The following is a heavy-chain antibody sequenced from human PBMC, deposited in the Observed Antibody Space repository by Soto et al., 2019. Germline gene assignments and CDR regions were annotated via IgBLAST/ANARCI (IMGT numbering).Heavy chain of an antibody. J-gene: IGHJ6*02. Sequence: AVKVCCKACGDRFNGYRLHWLRQAPGQGLQRMGGSNPKSGATDYAQKFQGRVTMTREMATNTAYLELSGLRSDDTADDTAVYYCAKSNYGGDDYFQYGLDVWRHGTTVT. CDR2: SNPKSGAT. V-gene: IGHV1-2*02. D-gene: IGHD2-21*02. CDR3: VYYCAKSNYGGDDYFQYGLDV. CDR1: GDRFNGYR.